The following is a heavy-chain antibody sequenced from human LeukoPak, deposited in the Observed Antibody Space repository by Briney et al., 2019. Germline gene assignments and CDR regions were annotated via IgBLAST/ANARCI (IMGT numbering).Heavy chain of an antibody. D-gene: IGHD1-26*01. V-gene: IGHV3-11*04. CDR1: GATISHYY. CDR2: ISDGGTTI. J-gene: IGHJ3*02. CDR3: ARVGKVGATGALDI. Sequence: GGSLRLSCEASGATISHYYMSWIRQAPGKGLQWLAYISDGGTTIFYADSGEGRFTISRDNAKNSVYLQLNSLTAEDTAVYYCARVGKVGATGALDIWGQGTPVAVSS.